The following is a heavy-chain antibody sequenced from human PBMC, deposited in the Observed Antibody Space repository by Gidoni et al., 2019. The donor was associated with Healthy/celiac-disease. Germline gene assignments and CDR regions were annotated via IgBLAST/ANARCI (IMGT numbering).Heavy chain of an antibody. CDR1: GGSISSGCYS. Sequence: QLQLQESGSGLLQPSQTLSLTCAVSGGSISSGCYSWSWIRQPPGKGLEWIGYISHSGSTYYNPSLKSRVTISVDRSKNQFSLKLSSVTAADTAVYYCASRQYYYDSSGYYYGGYFDYWGQGTLVTVSS. D-gene: IGHD3-22*01. CDR2: ISHSGST. J-gene: IGHJ4*02. CDR3: ASRQYYYDSSGYYYGGYFDY. V-gene: IGHV4-30-2*01.